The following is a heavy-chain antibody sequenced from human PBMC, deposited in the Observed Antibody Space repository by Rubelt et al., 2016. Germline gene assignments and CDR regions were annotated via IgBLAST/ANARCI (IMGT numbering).Heavy chain of an antibody. CDR2: IYYSGST. V-gene: IGHV4-61*01. J-gene: IGHJ5*02. CDR3: ARHGGLGSSRSGNWFDP. Sequence: QVQLQESGPGLVKPSETLSLTCTVSGGSVSSGSYYWSWIRQPPGKGLEWIGYIYYSGSTNYNPSLKSRVTISVDTSKNQFSLKTSSVTAADTAVYYCARHGGLGSSRSGNWFDPWGQGTLVTVSS. D-gene: IGHD6-13*01. CDR1: GGSVSSGSYY.